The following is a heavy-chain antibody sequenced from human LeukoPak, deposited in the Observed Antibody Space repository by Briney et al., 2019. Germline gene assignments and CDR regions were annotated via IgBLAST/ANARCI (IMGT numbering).Heavy chain of an antibody. Sequence: GGSLRLSCAASGFTFSSYSMNWVRQAPGKGLEWVSSISSSSSYIYYADSVKGRFTISRDNAKNTLYLQMNSLRAEDTAVYYCAREVSSQGGGNSEYFDYWGQGTLVTVSS. J-gene: IGHJ4*02. V-gene: IGHV3-21*01. D-gene: IGHD4-23*01. CDR2: ISSSSSYI. CDR3: AREVSSQGGGNSEYFDY. CDR1: GFTFSSYS.